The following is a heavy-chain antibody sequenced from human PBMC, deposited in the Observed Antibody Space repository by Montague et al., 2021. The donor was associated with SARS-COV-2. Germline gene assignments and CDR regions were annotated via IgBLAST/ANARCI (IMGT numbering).Heavy chain of an antibody. CDR3: ARDFVAAVPDRFDS. V-gene: IGHV4-4*02. Sequence: SGTRSLTCAVSGGFISSGNWWSWVRQPPGKGLEWIGEIFHSGAAXYNPSLKGRLTISMDKSKNEFSLKLNSVTAADTAMYYCARDFVAAVPDRFDSWGQGVLVTVSS. CDR2: IFHSGAA. CDR1: GGFISSGNW. D-gene: IGHD6-13*01. J-gene: IGHJ4*02.